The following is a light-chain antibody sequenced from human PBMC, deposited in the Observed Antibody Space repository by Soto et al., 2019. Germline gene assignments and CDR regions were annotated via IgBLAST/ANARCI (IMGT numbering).Light chain of an antibody. J-gene: IGKJ1*01. V-gene: IGKV1-12*01. CDR1: QGLSSW. CDR3: PLAYSFPRT. CDR2: AAS. Sequence: DIQMTQSPSSVSASVGDRVTITCRASQGLSSWLAWYQQKPGKAPTLLIYAASRLQSGVPSRFSGTGSGTDFTLIISSLQAEDSAAYYCPLAYSFPRTFGQGTQAEIK.